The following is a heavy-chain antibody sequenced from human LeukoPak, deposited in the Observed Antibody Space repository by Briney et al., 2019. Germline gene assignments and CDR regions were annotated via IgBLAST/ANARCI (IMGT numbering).Heavy chain of an antibody. Sequence: PSETLSLTCTVSGASISTYYWSWIRQPAGKGLEWIGRMYTSGSTNYNPSLKSRVTMSVDTSKNQLSLKLSSVTAADTAVYFCARGNGGDYWYSDIWGRGTLVTVSS. J-gene: IGHJ2*01. V-gene: IGHV4-4*07. CDR2: MYTSGST. D-gene: IGHD2-21*01. CDR1: GASISTYY. CDR3: ARGNGGDYWYSDI.